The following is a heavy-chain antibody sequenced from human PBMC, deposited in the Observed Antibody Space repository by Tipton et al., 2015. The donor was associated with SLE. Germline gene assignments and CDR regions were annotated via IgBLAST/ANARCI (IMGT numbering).Heavy chain of an antibody. V-gene: IGHV4-39*01. Sequence: LRLSCTVSGDSISNSNNFWGWIRQPPGKGLEWIGSIYHSGRTYYNPSLKSRLTMSVDTSKNQFSLNLSSVTAADTAVYYCARQYSSGSYVDHWGQGTLVTVSS. J-gene: IGHJ4*02. CDR2: IYHSGRT. CDR3: ARQYSSGSYVDH. D-gene: IGHD3-10*01. CDR1: GDSISNSNNF.